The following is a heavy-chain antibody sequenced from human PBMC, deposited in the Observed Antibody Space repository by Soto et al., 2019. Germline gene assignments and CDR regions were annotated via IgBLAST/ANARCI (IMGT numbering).Heavy chain of an antibody. CDR1: GFSFRNYD. Sequence: PGGSLRLSCAAAGFSFRNYDMSWVRQAPGKGLEWVSAISARGGGPYYTESVRGRFTISRDNSKNTLYLQMNSLRAEDTAVYYCAKDQGSSWYEIDYWGQGTLVTVSS. J-gene: IGHJ4*02. D-gene: IGHD6-13*01. V-gene: IGHV3-23*01. CDR3: AKDQGSSWYEIDY. CDR2: ISARGGGP.